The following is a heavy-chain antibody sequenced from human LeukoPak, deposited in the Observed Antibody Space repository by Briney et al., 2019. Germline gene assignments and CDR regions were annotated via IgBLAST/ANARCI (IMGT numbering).Heavy chain of an antibody. CDR1: GFTFSSYA. J-gene: IGHJ4*02. V-gene: IGHV3-30-3*01. CDR3: ARDDGDDTTGYYGIGV. CDR2: ISYDGSNK. D-gene: IGHD3-22*01. Sequence: GGSLRLSCAASGFTFSSYAMHWVRQAPGKGLGWVAVISYDGSNKYYADSVKGRFTISRGNSKNTLYLQMNSLRAEDTAVYYCARDDGDDTTGYYGIGVWGQGTLVTVSS.